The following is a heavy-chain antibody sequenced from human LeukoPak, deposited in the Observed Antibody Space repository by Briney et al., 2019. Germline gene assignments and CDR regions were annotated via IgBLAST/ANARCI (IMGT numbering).Heavy chain of an antibody. V-gene: IGHV4-59*08. Sequence: SETLSLTCTVSGGSLSSYYWSWIRQPPGKGLEWIGSIYYSGSTNYNPSLKSRVTISVDTSKNQFSLKLSSVTAADTAVYYCARLGWYCSSTSCYNNWFDPWGQGTLVTVSS. J-gene: IGHJ5*02. CDR2: IYYSGST. CDR1: GGSLSSYY. D-gene: IGHD2-2*01. CDR3: ARLGWYCSSTSCYNNWFDP.